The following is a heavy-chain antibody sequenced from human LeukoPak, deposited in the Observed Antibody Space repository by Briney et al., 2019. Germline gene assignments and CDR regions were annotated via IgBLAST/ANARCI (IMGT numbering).Heavy chain of an antibody. CDR3: ATSAGYNILTGYQRNAFDM. CDR2: IYYSGST. J-gene: IGHJ3*02. Sequence: SETLSLTCTVSGGSISSSSYYWGWIRQPPGKGLEWIGSIYYSGSTYYNPSLKSRVTISVDTSKNQFSLKLSSVTAADTAVYYCATSAGYNILTGYQRNAFDMWGQGTMVTVSS. V-gene: IGHV4-39*07. CDR1: GGSISSSSYY. D-gene: IGHD3-9*01.